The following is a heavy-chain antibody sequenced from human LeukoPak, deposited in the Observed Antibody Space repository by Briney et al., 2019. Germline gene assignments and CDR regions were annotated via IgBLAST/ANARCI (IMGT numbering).Heavy chain of an antibody. J-gene: IGHJ4*02. CDR3: ARDYGGYDGLDY. CDR2: IRSSSSYI. V-gene: IGHV3-21*01. Sequence: PGGSLRLSCAASGFTFSSYSMNWVRQAPGKGLEWVSSIRSSSSYIYYADSVKGRFTISRDNAKNSLYLQMNGLRAEDTAVYYCARDYGGYDGLDYWGQGTLVTVSS. D-gene: IGHD5-12*01. CDR1: GFTFSSYS.